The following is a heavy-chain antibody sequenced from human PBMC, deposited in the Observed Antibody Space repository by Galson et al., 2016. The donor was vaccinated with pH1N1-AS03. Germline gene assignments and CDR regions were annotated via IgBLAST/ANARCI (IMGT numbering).Heavy chain of an antibody. Sequence: SLRLSCAASGFTFSSFGMHWVRQAPGKGLEWVTFIAFDANREYYADSVKGRFSISRDISKNTLYLQMNSLRVEDTAMFYCVKESPKEAGDYWGRGVMVTVSS. CDR3: VKESPKEAGDY. CDR2: IAFDANRE. V-gene: IGHV3-30*02. J-gene: IGHJ4*02. CDR1: GFTFSSFG.